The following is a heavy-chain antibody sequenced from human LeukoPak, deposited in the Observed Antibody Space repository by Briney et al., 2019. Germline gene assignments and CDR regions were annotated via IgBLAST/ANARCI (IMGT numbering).Heavy chain of an antibody. V-gene: IGHV3-23*01. CDR1: GFTFSSYA. D-gene: IGHD2-15*01. J-gene: IGHJ3*02. CDR2: ISGSGGST. Sequence: HPGGSLRLSCAASGFTFSSYAMSWVRQAPGKGLEWVSAISGSGGSTYYADSVKGRFTISRDNSKNTLYLQMNSLRAEDTAVYYCANPILPEVVVAVSDAFDIWGQRTMVTVFS. CDR3: ANPILPEVVVAVSDAFDI.